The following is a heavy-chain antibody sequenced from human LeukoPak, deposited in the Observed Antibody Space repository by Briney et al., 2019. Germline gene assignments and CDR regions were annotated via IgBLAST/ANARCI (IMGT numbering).Heavy chain of an antibody. V-gene: IGHV4-59*01. CDR3: ARDNLYGSGRGDI. CDR1: GGSISSYY. J-gene: IGHJ3*02. CDR2: IYYSGST. D-gene: IGHD3-10*01. Sequence: PSETLSLTCTVSGGSISSYYWSWIRQPPGKGLEWIGYIYYSGSTNYNPSLKSRVTISVDTSKNQFSLKLSSVTAADTAVYYCARDNLYGSGRGDIWDQGTMVTVSS.